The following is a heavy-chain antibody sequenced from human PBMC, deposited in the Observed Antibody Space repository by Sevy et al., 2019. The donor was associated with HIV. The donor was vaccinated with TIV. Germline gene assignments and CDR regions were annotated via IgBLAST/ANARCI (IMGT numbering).Heavy chain of an antibody. V-gene: IGHV3-23*01. CDR3: ASSGVWRTYYYYGLDV. J-gene: IGHJ6*02. CDR2: ISGSGGST. CDR1: GFTFSSYA. Sequence: GGSLRLSCAASGFTFSSYAMSWVRQAPGKGLEWVSAISGSGGSTYYADSVKGRFTISRDNSKNTLYLQMNSLRAEDTAEYYCASSGVWRTYYYYGLDVWGQGTTVTVSS. D-gene: IGHD6-19*01.